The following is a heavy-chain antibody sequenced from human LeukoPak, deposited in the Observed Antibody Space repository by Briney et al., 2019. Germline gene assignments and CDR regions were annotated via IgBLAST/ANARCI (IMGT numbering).Heavy chain of an antibody. V-gene: IGHV4-59*01. CDR1: GDSISSYY. D-gene: IGHD3-22*01. CDR2: IYYSGSA. Sequence: SETLSLTCTVSGDSISSYYWSWIRQSPGKGLEWIGYIYYSGSASYNPSLESRVTISVDTSKNQFSLNLSSVTAADTAVYYCARGNSYYDSSDYFPWESFLHWGQGTLVTVSS. J-gene: IGHJ1*01. CDR3: ARGNSYYDSSDYFPWESFLH.